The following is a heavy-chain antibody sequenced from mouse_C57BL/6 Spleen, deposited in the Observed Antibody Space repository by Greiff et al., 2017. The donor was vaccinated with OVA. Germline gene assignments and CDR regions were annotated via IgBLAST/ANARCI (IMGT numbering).Heavy chain of an antibody. Sequence: QVQLKQSGAELVRPGASVTLSCKASGYTFTDYEMHWVKQTPVHGLEWIGAIDPETGGTAYNQKFKGKAILTADKSSSTAYMELRSLTSEDSAVYYCTRIYSNNGYYYAMDYWGQGTSVTVSS. CDR2: IDPETGGT. CDR1: GYTFTDYE. CDR3: TRIYSNNGYYYAMDY. V-gene: IGHV1-15*01. J-gene: IGHJ4*01. D-gene: IGHD2-5*01.